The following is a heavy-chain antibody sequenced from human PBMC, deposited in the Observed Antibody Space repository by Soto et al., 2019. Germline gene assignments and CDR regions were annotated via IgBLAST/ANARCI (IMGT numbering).Heavy chain of an antibody. V-gene: IGHV3-23*01. CDR2: IDNGGTT. CDR3: AKERVGGHHWFDP. D-gene: IGHD6-19*01. Sequence: QLLESGGDMVQPGGSLRLSCAVSGFSFSIHDMTWVRQAPGKGLEWVSTIDNGGTTFYADSVKGRFTISRDNSKNTPYLQMNGLKVEDTAVYYCAKERVGGHHWFDPWGQGALVTVSS. J-gene: IGHJ5*01. CDR1: GFSFSIHD.